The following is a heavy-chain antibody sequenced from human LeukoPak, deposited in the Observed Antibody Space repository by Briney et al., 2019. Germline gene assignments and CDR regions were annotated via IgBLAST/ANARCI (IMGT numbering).Heavy chain of an antibody. CDR1: GGSISSGSYY. V-gene: IGHV4-39*02. J-gene: IGHJ6*02. CDR3: ARGLYCSSTSCYRNYYYYYYGMDV. CDR2: IFYSGST. Sequence: SETLSLTCTVSGGSISSGSYYWGWVRQPPGKGLEYIGTIFYSGSTYYNPSLKSRVTMSVDTSKNHFSLKLSSVTAADTAVYYCARGLYCSSTSCYRNYYYYYYGMDVWGQGTTVTVSS. D-gene: IGHD2-2*01.